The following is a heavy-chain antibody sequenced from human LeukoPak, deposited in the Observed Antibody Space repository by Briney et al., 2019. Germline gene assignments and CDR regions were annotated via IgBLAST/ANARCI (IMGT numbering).Heavy chain of an antibody. CDR1: RGSISSGDYY. CDR2: FYYSGST. J-gene: IGHJ4*02. D-gene: IGHD1-26*01. V-gene: IGHV4-30-4*08. CDR3: ARELGATADY. Sequence: SRTLSLTCTVSRGSISSGDYYWSWIRQPPGKGREWIWYFYYSGSTYYNPSLKSRVTISVDTSKNQFSLKLTSVTAADTAVYYCARELGATADYWGPGTLVTVSS.